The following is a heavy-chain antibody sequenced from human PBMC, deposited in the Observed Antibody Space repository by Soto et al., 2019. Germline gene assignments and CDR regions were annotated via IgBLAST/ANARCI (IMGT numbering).Heavy chain of an antibody. CDR1: GFSFSTYA. Sequence: PGGSLRLSXAASGFSFSTYAMTWVRQAPGKGLEWVSVVSYSGDTTYYAESVKARFTISRDNSKNTLYLQMNSLRGDDTAVYYCAKVYGSGSRPYYYGMDVWGQGTTVTVSS. V-gene: IGHV3-23*01. CDR2: VSYSGDTT. J-gene: IGHJ6*02. CDR3: AKVYGSGSRPYYYGMDV. D-gene: IGHD2-15*01.